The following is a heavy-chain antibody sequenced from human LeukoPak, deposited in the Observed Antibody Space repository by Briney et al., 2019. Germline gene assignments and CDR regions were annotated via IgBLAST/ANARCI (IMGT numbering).Heavy chain of an antibody. CDR3: ARDVVVVAAPYGAFDI. J-gene: IGHJ3*02. Sequence: ASVKVSCKASGGTFSSYAISWVRQAPGQGLEWMGGIIPIFGTANYAQKFQGRVTITADESTSTAYMELSSLRSEDTAVYYCARDVVVVAAPYGAFDIWGQGTMATVSS. CDR2: IIPIFGTA. V-gene: IGHV1-69*01. D-gene: IGHD2-15*01. CDR1: GGTFSSYA.